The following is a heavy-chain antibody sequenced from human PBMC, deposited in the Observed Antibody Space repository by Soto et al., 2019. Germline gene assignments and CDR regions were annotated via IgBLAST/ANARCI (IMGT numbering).Heavy chain of an antibody. J-gene: IGHJ4*02. CDR3: ASHGRIPYSTGWYYFDY. CDR2: INPSGGST. CDR1: GYNFTSYY. D-gene: IGHD6-13*01. Sequence: ASVKVSCKASGYNFTSYYMHWVRQAPGQGVEWMGIINPSGGSTSYAQKFQGRVTMTRDTSTSTVYMELSSLSSDYSAVYSSASHGRIPYSTGWYYFDYWGPGTPVTVSS. V-gene: IGHV1-46*01.